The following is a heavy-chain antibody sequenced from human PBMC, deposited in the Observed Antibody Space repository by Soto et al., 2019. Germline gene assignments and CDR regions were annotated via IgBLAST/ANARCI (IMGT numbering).Heavy chain of an antibody. V-gene: IGHV1-2*02. CDR1: GYNFTGYY. CDR3: ARGRLDYDSSAYPGDAFDI. Sequence: QVQLVQSGAEVKKPGASVKVSCKASGYNFTGYYIYWVRQAPGQGLEWMTWINPDTGGTNYAQKFQGRVTMTRDTSIRTAYMGLSRLSSDDTAVYYCARGRLDYDSSAYPGDAFDIWGQGTMVTVSS. CDR2: INPDTGGT. D-gene: IGHD3-22*01. J-gene: IGHJ3*02.